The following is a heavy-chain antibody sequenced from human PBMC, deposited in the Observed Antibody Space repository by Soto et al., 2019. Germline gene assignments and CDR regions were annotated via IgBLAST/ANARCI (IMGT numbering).Heavy chain of an antibody. J-gene: IGHJ2*01. CDR1: GFTFRNYG. V-gene: IGHV3-30*03. D-gene: IGHD6-6*01. CDR2: ISYDGSNK. CDR3: ARTYASSSGFGYFDL. Sequence: QVQMVESGGGVVQPGRSLRLSCAASGFTFRNYGMHWVRQAPGKGLEWVAVISYDGSNKYYADSVKGRFTLSRDNSNNTLYLQMNSLRTEDTAVYYCARTYASSSGFGYFDLWGRGTPVTVSS.